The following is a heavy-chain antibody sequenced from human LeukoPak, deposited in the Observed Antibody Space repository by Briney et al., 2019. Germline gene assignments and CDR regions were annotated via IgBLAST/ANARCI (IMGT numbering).Heavy chain of an antibody. V-gene: IGHV1-18*01. Sequence: ASVKVSCKASGYTFTNYGISWVRQAPGQGLEWMGWISAYSGNTNYAQNLQGRVTMTTDTSTSTAYMELRSLRSDDTAVYYCARAPDDYDFWSGPFDYWGRGTLVTVSS. CDR3: ARAPDDYDFWSGPFDY. CDR2: ISAYSGNT. D-gene: IGHD3-3*01. J-gene: IGHJ4*02. CDR1: GYTFTNYG.